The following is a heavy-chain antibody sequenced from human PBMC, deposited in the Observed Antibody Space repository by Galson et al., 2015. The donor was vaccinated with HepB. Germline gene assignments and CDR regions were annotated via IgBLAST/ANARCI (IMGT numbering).Heavy chain of an antibody. CDR1: GFTVSSNY. CDR3: ARDGAHYYDRRGYYLDFHY. CDR2: IYSGGST. D-gene: IGHD3-22*01. V-gene: IGHV3-66*01. Sequence: SLRLSCAASGFTVSSNYMSWVRQAPGKGLEWVSVIYSGGSTYYADSVKGRFNISRDNSKNTLYLQMNSLRGEDTAVYYYARDGAHYYDRRGYYLDFHYWVQRTLFTVSS. J-gene: IGHJ4*02.